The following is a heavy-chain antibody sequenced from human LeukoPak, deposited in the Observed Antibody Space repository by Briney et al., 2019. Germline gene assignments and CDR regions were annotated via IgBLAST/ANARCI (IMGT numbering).Heavy chain of an antibody. Sequence: SVKVSCKDSGGTFSSYAISWVRQAPGQGLEWMGGIIPIFGTANYAQKFQGRVTITADESTSTAYMELSSLRSEDTAVYYCARGEAPGTVFGGMAVWGQGTAVTVSS. CDR2: IIPIFGTA. D-gene: IGHD3-16*01. V-gene: IGHV1-69*13. J-gene: IGHJ6*02. CDR1: GGTFSSYA. CDR3: ARGEAPGTVFGGMAV.